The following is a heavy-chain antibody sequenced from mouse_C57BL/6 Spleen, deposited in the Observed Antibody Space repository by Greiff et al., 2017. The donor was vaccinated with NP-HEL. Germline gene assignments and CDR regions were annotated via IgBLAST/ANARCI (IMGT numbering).Heavy chain of an antibody. CDR1: GFTFSDYG. J-gene: IGHJ4*01. CDR3: ARDGSSYGYAMDY. CDR2: ISSGSSTI. V-gene: IGHV5-17*01. D-gene: IGHD1-1*01. Sequence: EVMLVESGGGLVKPGGSLELSCAASGFTFSDYGMHWVRQAPEKGLEWVAYISSGSSTIYYADTVKGRFTISRDNAKNTLFLQMTSLRSEDTAMYYCARDGSSYGYAMDYWGQGTSVTVSS.